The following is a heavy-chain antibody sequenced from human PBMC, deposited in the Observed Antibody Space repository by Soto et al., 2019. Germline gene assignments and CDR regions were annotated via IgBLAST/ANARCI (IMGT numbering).Heavy chain of an antibody. V-gene: IGHV1-18*01. Sequence: ASVKVSCKASGYTFTSYGISWVRQAPGQGLEWMGWISAYNGNTNYAQKLQGRVTMTTDTSTSTAYMELRSLRSDDTAVYYCARDSGYAKDYYYYYGMDVWGQGTKVTVSS. CDR1: GYTFTSYG. D-gene: IGHD5-12*01. J-gene: IGHJ6*01. CDR3: ARDSGYAKDYYYYYGMDV. CDR2: ISAYNGNT.